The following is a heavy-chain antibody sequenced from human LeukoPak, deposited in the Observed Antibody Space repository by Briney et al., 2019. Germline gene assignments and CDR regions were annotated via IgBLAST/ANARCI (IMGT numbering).Heavy chain of an antibody. CDR2: IGCKENSYAT. D-gene: IGHD5-12*01. Sequence: GGSLRLSCGASGFTFSDSAMHWVRQASGKGLEGVGRIGCKENSYATAYAASVKGRFTISRDDSKNTAYLQMNSLKTEDTAVYYCTRAKGGYDYWGQGTLVTVSS. V-gene: IGHV3-73*01. CDR1: GFTFSDSA. J-gene: IGHJ4*02. CDR3: TRAKGGYDY.